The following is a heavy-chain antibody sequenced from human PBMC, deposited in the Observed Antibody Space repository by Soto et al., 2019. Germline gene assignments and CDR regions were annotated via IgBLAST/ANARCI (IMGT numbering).Heavy chain of an antibody. Sequence: GALRLSCAASGFTFSTYSMNWVRQAPGKGLEWVSAISGSGGSTYYADSVKGRFTISRDNSKNTLYLQMNSLRAEDTAVYYCASGDTVLDLRTGYYGMDVWGQGTTVTVSS. J-gene: IGHJ6*02. V-gene: IGHV3-23*01. CDR3: ASGDTVLDLRTGYYGMDV. CDR2: ISGSGGST. CDR1: GFTFSTYS. D-gene: IGHD2-2*01.